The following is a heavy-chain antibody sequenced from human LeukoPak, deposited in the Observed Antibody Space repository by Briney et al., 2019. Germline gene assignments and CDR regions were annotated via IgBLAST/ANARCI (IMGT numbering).Heavy chain of an antibody. CDR2: INHSGST. CDR1: GGSFSVYY. J-gene: IGHJ4*02. CDR3: ARGCDSSGYYYFDYFDY. Sequence: SETLSLTCAVYGGSFSVYYWSWIRQPPGEGLEWIGEINHSGSTNYNPSLKSRVTISVDTSKNQFSLKLSSVTAADTAVYYCARGCDSSGYYYFDYFDYWGQGTLVTVSS. V-gene: IGHV4-34*01. D-gene: IGHD3-22*01.